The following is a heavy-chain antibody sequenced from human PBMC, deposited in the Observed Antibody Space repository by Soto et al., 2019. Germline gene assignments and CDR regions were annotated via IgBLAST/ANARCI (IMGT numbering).Heavy chain of an antibody. D-gene: IGHD3-10*01. J-gene: IGHJ4*02. CDR1: GGTFSSYA. V-gene: IGHV1-69*01. CDR3: ASPRAYYYGSGSSRFDY. Sequence: QVQLVQSGAEVKKPGSSVKVSCKASGGTFSSYAISWVRQAPGQGLEWMGGIIPIFGTANYAQKFQGRVTITADDSTSTAYMELSSLRSEDTAVYYCASPRAYYYGSGSSRFDYWGQGTLVTVSS. CDR2: IIPIFGTA.